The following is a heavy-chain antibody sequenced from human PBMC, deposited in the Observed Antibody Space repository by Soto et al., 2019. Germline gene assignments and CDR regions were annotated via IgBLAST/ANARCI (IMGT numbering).Heavy chain of an antibody. CDR1: GGCISSSY. V-gene: IGHV4-59*01. CDR3: ARERGYSHGSDYGMDV. CDR2: IYYSGST. D-gene: IGHD5-18*01. J-gene: IGHJ6*02. Sequence: SETLELTCTVSGGCISSSYGSWFRQPPGKGLEWIGYIYYSGSTNYNPSLKSRVTISVDTSKNQFSLKLSSVTAADAAVYYCARERGYSHGSDYGMDVWGQGTTGTVYS.